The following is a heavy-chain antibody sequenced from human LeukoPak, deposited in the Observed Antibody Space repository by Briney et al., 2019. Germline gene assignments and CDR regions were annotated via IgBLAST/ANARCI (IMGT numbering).Heavy chain of an antibody. J-gene: IGHJ4*02. CDR3: AKDSDGPRD. CDR2: ISYDGSNK. D-gene: IGHD3/OR15-3a*01. V-gene: IGHV3-30-3*01. Sequence: PGGSLRLSCAASGFTFSNYGMHWVRQAPGKGLEWVAVISYDGSNKYYADSVKGRFTISRDNSKNTLYLQMNSLRAEDTAVYYCAKDSDGPRDWSQGTLVTVSS. CDR1: GFTFSNYG.